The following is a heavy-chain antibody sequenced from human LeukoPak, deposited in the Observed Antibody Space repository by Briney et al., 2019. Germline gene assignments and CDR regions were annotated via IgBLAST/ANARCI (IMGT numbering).Heavy chain of an antibody. CDR1: GYTFTSNA. CDR3: ARNDIRMRGAFDI. J-gene: IGHJ3*02. V-gene: IGHV1-69*13. D-gene: IGHD3-9*01. CDR2: IIPIFGTA. Sequence: GASVKVSCKASGYTFTSNAINWVRQAPGQGLEWMGGIIPIFGTANYAQKFQGRVTITADESTSTAYMELSSLRSEDTAVYYCARNDIRMRGAFDIWGQGTMVTVSS.